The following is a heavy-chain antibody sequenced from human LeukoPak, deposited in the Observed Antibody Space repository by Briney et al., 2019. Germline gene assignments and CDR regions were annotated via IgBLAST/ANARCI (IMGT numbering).Heavy chain of an antibody. Sequence: SETLSLTCTVSGGSISSSSYYWGWIRQPPGKGLEWIGSIYYSGSTYYNPSLKSRVTISVDTSKNQFSLKLSSVIAADTAVYYCARSGYSNFDYWGQGTLVTVSS. D-gene: IGHD3-3*01. CDR2: IYYSGST. CDR1: GGSISSSSYY. CDR3: ARSGYSNFDY. J-gene: IGHJ4*02. V-gene: IGHV4-39*07.